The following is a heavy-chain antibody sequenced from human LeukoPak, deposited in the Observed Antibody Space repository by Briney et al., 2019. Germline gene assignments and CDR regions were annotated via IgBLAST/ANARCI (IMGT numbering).Heavy chain of an antibody. CDR2: IYPSDSAT. CDR3: ARRDQREYSYFFDY. CDR1: GYSFTNYW. J-gene: IGHJ4*02. V-gene: IGHV5-51*01. D-gene: IGHD2-15*01. Sequence: GESLKISCKGSGYSFTNYWIGWVRQMPGKGLEWMGIIYPSDSATRYSPSFQGQVTISADKSISTAYLQWSSLKASDTAIYYCARRDQREYSYFFDYWGQGTLVTVSS.